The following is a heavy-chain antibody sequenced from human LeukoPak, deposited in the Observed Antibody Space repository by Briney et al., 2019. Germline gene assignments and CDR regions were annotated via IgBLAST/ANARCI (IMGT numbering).Heavy chain of an antibody. CDR1: GGSFSGYY. D-gene: IGHD4-23*01. Sequence: SETLSLTCAVNGGSFSGYYWSWIRQPPGKGLEWIGEINHSGSTNHNPSLKSRVTISVDTSKNQFSLKLSSVTAADTAVYYCARGLTTVVTNWFDPWGQGTLVTVSS. V-gene: IGHV4-34*01. CDR3: ARGLTTVVTNWFDP. CDR2: INHSGST. J-gene: IGHJ5*02.